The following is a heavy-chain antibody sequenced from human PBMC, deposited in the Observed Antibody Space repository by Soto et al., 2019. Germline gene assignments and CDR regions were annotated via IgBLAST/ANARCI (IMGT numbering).Heavy chain of an antibody. D-gene: IGHD5-12*01. J-gene: IGHJ3*01. Sequence: SETLSLTCTVSGGSISSGDYYWSWIRQPPGKGLEWIGYIYYSGSTYYNPSLKSRVTISVDTSKNQFSLKLSSVTAADTAVYYCSRVPNPFRLKIGYEDAFDFWGQGTMVTVSS. CDR3: SRVPNPFRLKIGYEDAFDF. V-gene: IGHV4-30-4*01. CDR1: GGSISSGDYY. CDR2: IYYSGST.